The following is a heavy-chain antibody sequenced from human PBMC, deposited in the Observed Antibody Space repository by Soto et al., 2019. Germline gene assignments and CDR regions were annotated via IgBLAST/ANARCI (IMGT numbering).Heavy chain of an antibody. Sequence: ASETLSLTCDVSVEPMTGGYYWGWIRQSPGKGLEWIGSIYYGGTTYYNPSLRSRLAISIDTSKNQFSLRLSSVTAADTALYYCARGWCYFDFWGQGTLVTVYS. CDR2: IYYGGTT. CDR3: ARGWCYFDF. V-gene: IGHV4-38-2*01. J-gene: IGHJ4*02. D-gene: IGHD2-21*01. CDR1: VEPMTGGYY.